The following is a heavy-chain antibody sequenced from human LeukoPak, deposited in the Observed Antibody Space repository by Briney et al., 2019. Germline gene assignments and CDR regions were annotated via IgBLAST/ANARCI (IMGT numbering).Heavy chain of an antibody. Sequence: RPGESLQISCKGSGYSFTSYWIGWVRQMPGKGLEWMGIIYPGDSDTRYSPSFQGQVTISADKSISTAYLQWSSLKASDTAMYYCASLTTYYYDSSGYAAGWYFDYWGPGNLVTVSS. D-gene: IGHD3-22*01. V-gene: IGHV5-51*01. J-gene: IGHJ4*02. CDR3: ASLTTYYYDSSGYAAGWYFDY. CDR1: GYSFTSYW. CDR2: IYPGDSDT.